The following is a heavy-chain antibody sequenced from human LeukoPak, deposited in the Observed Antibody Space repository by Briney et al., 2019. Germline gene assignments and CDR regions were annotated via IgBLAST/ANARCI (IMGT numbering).Heavy chain of an antibody. J-gene: IGHJ4*02. V-gene: IGHV1-69*05. CDR2: IIPIFSTA. CDR3: AREYYYDSSGYSDY. CDR1: GGTFSSYA. D-gene: IGHD3-22*01. Sequence: ASVKVSCKASGGTFSSYAISWVRQALGQGLEWMGGIIPIFSTANYAQKFRGRVTITTDESTSTAYMELSSLRSEDTAVYYCAREYYYDSSGYSDYWGQGTLVTVSS.